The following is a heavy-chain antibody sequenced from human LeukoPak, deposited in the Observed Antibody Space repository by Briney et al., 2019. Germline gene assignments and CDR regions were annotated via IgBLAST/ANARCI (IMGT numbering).Heavy chain of an antibody. CDR3: AGAVAGYYFDY. V-gene: IGHV4-38-2*01. CDR2: IYHSGST. Sequence: SETLSLTCAVSGYSISSGYYWGWIRQPPGKGLEWIGSIYHSGSTYYNPSLKSRVTISVDTSENQFSLKLSSVTAADTAVYYCAGAVAGYYFDYWGQGTLATVSS. J-gene: IGHJ4*02. CDR1: GYSISSGYY. D-gene: IGHD6-19*01.